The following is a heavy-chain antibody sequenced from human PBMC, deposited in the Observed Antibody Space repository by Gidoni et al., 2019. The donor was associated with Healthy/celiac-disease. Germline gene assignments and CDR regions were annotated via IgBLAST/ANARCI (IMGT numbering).Heavy chain of an antibody. CDR3: ARQALGELSSPFDY. D-gene: IGHD3-16*02. CDR2: IYYSGST. Sequence: QLQLQESGPGLVKPSETLSLTCTVSGGSISSGSYYWGWIRQPPGKGLEWIGSIYYSGSTYYNPSLKSRVTISVDTSKNQFSLKLSSVTAADTAVYYCARQALGELSSPFDYWGQGTLVTVSS. V-gene: IGHV4-39*01. J-gene: IGHJ4*02. CDR1: GGSISSGSYY.